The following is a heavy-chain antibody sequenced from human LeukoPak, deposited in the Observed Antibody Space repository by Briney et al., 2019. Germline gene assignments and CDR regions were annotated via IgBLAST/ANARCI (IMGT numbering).Heavy chain of an antibody. CDR3: AREQWLGIDY. CDR2: ISYSGST. CDR1: GGSINSYY. Sequence: SETLSLTCTVSGGSINSYYWSWIRQPPGKGLEWIGYISYSGSTDYNPSLKSRVTISVDTSKNQFSLKLCSVTAADTAVYYCAREQWLGIDYWGQGTLVTVSS. J-gene: IGHJ4*02. D-gene: IGHD6-19*01. V-gene: IGHV4-59*01.